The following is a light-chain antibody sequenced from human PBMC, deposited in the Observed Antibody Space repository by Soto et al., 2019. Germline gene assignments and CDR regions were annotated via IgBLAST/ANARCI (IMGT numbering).Light chain of an antibody. CDR2: DAS. J-gene: IGKJ4*01. CDR3: QQRSEWPLT. CDR1: QSIKTY. V-gene: IGKV3-11*01. Sequence: EIVLTQSPAVLSLSPGERAALSRRASQSIKTYLAWYQQRPGQAPRLLIYDASKRASGIPARFSGSGSGTDFTLTISSLEPEDFALYYCQQRSEWPLTFGGGTKVEIK.